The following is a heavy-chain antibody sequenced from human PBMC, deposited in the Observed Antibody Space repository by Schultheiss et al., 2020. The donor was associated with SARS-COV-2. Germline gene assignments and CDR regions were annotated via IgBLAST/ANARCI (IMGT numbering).Heavy chain of an antibody. CDR3: AKDLELRGSYYWYYFDY. D-gene: IGHD1-26*01. J-gene: IGHJ4*02. V-gene: IGHV3-23*01. CDR1: GFTFSSYA. Sequence: GGSLRLSCAASGFTFSSYAMSWVRQAPGKGLEWVSAISGSGGSTYYADSVKGRFTISRDNSKNTLYLQMNSLRAEDTAVYYCAKDLELRGSYYWYYFDYWGQGTLVTVSS. CDR2: ISGSGGST.